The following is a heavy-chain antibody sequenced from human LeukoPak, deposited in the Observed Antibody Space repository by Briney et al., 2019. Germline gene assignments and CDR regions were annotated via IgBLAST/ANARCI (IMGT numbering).Heavy chain of an antibody. CDR3: ARVEASGYDYGAFDY. Sequence: GGSLRLSCAASGFTFNRYWMSWVRQAPGKELQWVAIIKQDGSAKYYVDSVKGRFTISRDNAKNSLYLQMNSLRAEDTAVYYCARVEASGYDYGAFDYWGQGTLVTVSS. J-gene: IGHJ4*02. CDR2: IKQDGSAK. V-gene: IGHV3-7*01. CDR1: GFTFNRYW. D-gene: IGHD5-12*01.